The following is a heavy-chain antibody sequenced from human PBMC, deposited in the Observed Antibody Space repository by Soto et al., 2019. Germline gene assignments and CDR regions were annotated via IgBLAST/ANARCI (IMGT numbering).Heavy chain of an antibody. V-gene: IGHV1-69*04. CDR2: IIPILGIA. Sequence: SVKVSCKASGGSSSSYAISWVRQAPGQGLEWMGRIIPILGIANYAQKFQGRVTITADKSTSTAYMELSSLRSEDTAVYYCARPSVPYYYDXSGYLDYWGQGTLVTVSS. D-gene: IGHD3-22*01. J-gene: IGHJ4*02. CDR3: ARPSVPYYYDXSGYLDY. CDR1: GGSSSSYA.